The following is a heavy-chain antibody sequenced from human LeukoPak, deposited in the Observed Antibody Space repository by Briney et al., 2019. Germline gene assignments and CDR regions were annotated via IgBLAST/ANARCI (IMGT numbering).Heavy chain of an antibody. CDR1: GFGVSSTY. CDR3: ASRHCSGGGCYFAGADPFDY. J-gene: IGHJ4*02. D-gene: IGHD2-15*01. Sequence: GGSLRLSCAASGFGVSSTYMSWVRQAPGKGLEWVSVIYSSGNIYYIDSVKGRFTISRDTSKNTLYLQMNRLRAEDTAVYYCASRHCSGGGCYFAGADPFDYWGQGTLVTVSS. CDR2: IYSSGNI. V-gene: IGHV3-53*01.